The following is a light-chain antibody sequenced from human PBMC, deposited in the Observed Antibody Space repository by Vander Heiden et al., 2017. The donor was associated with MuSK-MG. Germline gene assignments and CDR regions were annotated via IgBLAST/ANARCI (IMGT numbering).Light chain of an antibody. CDR3: QSYDSSLSGSDVV. Sequence: QSVLTQPPSVSGAPGQRVTISCTGSSSNIGAGYDVHWYQQLPGTAPKLLIYGNSNRPSGVPDRFSGSKSGTAASLAITGLQAEDEADYDCQSYDSSLSGSDVVFGGGTKLTVL. CDR1: SSNIGAGYD. V-gene: IGLV1-40*01. CDR2: GNS. J-gene: IGLJ2*01.